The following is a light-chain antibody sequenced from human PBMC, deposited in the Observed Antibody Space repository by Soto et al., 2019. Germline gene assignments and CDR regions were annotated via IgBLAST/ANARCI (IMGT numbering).Light chain of an antibody. J-gene: IGLJ1*01. V-gene: IGLV2-14*01. CDR3: SSYTSSSTLYV. CDR1: SSDVGGYNY. Sequence: QSVLTQPASVSGSPGQSITISCTGTSSDVGGYNYVSWYQQHPGKAPKLMIYEVSSRPSGVSSRFSGSKSGNTASLTISGLQAEDEADYYCSSYTSSSTLYVFGTGTKLTVL. CDR2: EVS.